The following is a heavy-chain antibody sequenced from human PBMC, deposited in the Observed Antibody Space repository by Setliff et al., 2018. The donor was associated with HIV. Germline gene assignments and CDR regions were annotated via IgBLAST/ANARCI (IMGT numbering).Heavy chain of an antibody. Sequence: GGSLRLSCAASGFTFSNYSMNWVRQTPGKGLEWVSSISASATYIYYADSVKGRFTISGDNAKNSLYLQMNSLRAEDTAVYYCARATAAWDDAFDIWGQGTMVTVSS. D-gene: IGHD6-13*01. CDR1: GFTFSNYS. CDR3: ARATAAWDDAFDI. CDR2: ISASATYI. J-gene: IGHJ3*02. V-gene: IGHV3-21*01.